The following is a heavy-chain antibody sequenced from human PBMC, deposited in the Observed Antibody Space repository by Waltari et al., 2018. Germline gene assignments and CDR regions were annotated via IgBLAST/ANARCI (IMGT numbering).Heavy chain of an antibody. CDR2: IYYSGST. Sequence: QLQLQESGPGLVKPSETLSLTCTVSGGSISSSSYYWGWIRQPPGKGLEWIGSIYYSGSTYYNPSLKSRVTISVDTSKNQFSLKLSSVTAADTAVYYCAGSSGYISDDAFDIWGQGTMVTVSS. CDR1: GGSISSSSYY. CDR3: AGSSGYISDDAFDI. J-gene: IGHJ3*02. V-gene: IGHV4-39*07. D-gene: IGHD3-22*01.